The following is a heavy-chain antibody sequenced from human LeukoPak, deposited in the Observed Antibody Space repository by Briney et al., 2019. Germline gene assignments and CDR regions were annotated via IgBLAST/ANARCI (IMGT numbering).Heavy chain of an antibody. J-gene: IGHJ5*02. CDR2: INPNSGGT. CDR1: GYTFTGYY. D-gene: IGHD6-13*01. Sequence: GASVKVSCKASGYTFTGYYMHWVRQAPGQGLEWMGWINPNSGGTNYAQKFQGRVTMTRDTSISTAYMELSRLRSDDTAVYYCARVGIAAANWFDPWGQGTLVTVSS. V-gene: IGHV1-2*02. CDR3: ARVGIAAANWFDP.